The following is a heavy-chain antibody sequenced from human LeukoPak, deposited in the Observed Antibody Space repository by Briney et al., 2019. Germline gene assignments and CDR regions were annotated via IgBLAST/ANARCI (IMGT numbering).Heavy chain of an antibody. CDR1: GYTFTGYY. J-gene: IGHJ5*02. Sequence: ASVKVSCKASGYTFTGYYMHWVRQAPGQGLEWMGRINPNSGGTNYAQKFQGRVTMTRDTSISTAYMELTRLRSDYTAVYYCARARGGQLERRRKWFDPWGQRTPVTVSS. CDR2: INPNSGGT. D-gene: IGHD1-1*01. CDR3: ARARGGQLERRRKWFDP. V-gene: IGHV1-2*06.